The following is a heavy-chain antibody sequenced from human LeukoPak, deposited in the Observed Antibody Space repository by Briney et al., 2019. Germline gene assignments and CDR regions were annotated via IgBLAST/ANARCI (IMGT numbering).Heavy chain of an antibody. D-gene: IGHD6-13*01. CDR1: GFTFSSYW. Sequence: GGSLRLSCAASGFTFSSYWMHWVRHAPGKGLVWVSRINSDGSSTSYADSVKGRFTISRDNAKNTLYLQMNSLRAEDTAVYYCARAGSSRGYYFDYWGQGTLVTVSS. V-gene: IGHV3-74*01. CDR3: ARAGSSRGYYFDY. J-gene: IGHJ4*02. CDR2: INSDGSST.